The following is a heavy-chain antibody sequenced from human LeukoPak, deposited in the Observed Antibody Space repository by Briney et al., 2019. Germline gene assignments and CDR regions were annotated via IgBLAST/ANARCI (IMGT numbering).Heavy chain of an antibody. V-gene: IGHV3-11*01. CDR2: ISSSGSTI. Sequence: GGSLRLSCAASGFTFSDYYMSWIRQAPGKGLEGVSYISSSGSTIYYADSVKGRFTISRDNAKNSLYLQMNSLRAEDTAVYYCASPGEAAPGSVQHWGQGTLVTVSS. CDR3: ASPGEAAPGSVQH. CDR1: GFTFSDYY. J-gene: IGHJ1*01. D-gene: IGHD6-6*01.